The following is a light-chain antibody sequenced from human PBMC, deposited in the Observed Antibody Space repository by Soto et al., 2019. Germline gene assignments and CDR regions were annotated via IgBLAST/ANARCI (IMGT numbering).Light chain of an antibody. CDR1: QTISNW. CDR3: QQYNSYWRT. V-gene: IGKV1-5*01. J-gene: IGKJ1*01. CDR2: DAS. Sequence: IQMTQSPSTLSASVGDRVTITCRASQTISNWLAWYQQKPGKAPKLLIYDASSLASGVPSRFSGSGSGTEFTLTISSLQPDDFATYYCQQYNSYWRTFGQGTKVEIK.